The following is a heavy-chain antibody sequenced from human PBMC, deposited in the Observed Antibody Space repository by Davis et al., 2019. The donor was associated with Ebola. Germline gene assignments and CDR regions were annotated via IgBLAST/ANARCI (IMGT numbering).Heavy chain of an antibody. CDR3: ARLYGTEGVPHYFDY. CDR1: VITFSSYA. CDR2: ISSSSSYI. D-gene: IGHD2-8*01. V-gene: IGHV3-21*01. J-gene: IGHJ4*02. Sequence: GESLKISCADSVITFSSYAMTLVRQAPGKGLEGVSSISSSSSYIYYADSVKGRFTISRDNAKNSLYLQMKSLRAEDTAVYYCARLYGTEGVPHYFDYWGQGTLVTVSS.